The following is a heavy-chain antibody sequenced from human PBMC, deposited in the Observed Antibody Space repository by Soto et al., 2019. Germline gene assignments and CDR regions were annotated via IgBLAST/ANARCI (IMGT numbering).Heavy chain of an antibody. CDR3: ASLKGITIFGVVIGNWFEP. Sequence: LSLTCAVSGGSIIISNWWSWVRQPPCKGLEWIGEIYHSGSTNYDPSLKSRVTISVDKSKNQFSLKLSSVTAADTAVYYCASLKGITIFGVVIGNWFEPWGQGTLGIVSS. D-gene: IGHD3-3*01. V-gene: IGHV4-4*02. J-gene: IGHJ5*02. CDR1: GGSIIISNW. CDR2: IYHSGST.